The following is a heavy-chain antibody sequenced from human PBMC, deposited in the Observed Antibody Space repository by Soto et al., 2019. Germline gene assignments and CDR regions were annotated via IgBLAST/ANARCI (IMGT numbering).Heavy chain of an antibody. CDR2: ISYDGSNK. Sequence: PGGSLRLSCAASGFTFSSYAMHWVRQAPGKGLEWVAVISYDGSNKYYADSVKGRFTISRDNSKNTLYLQMNSLRAEDTAVYYCAITPGYSSSWYASYYYYYGMDVWGQGTTVSVS. J-gene: IGHJ6*02. CDR1: GFTFSSYA. CDR3: AITPGYSSSWYASYYYYYGMDV. D-gene: IGHD6-13*01. V-gene: IGHV3-30-3*01.